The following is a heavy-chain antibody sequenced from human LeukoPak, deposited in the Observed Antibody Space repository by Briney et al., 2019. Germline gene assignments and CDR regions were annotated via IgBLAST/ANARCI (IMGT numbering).Heavy chain of an antibody. CDR1: GFTFSSYS. J-gene: IGHJ3*02. V-gene: IGHV3-48*04. CDR3: AREVYIAAAGTGAFDI. Sequence: GGSLRLSCAASGFTFSSYSMNWVRQAPGKGLEWVSYISSSSSTIYYADSVKGRFTISRDNAKNSLYLQMNSLRAEDTAVYYCAREVYIAAAGTGAFDIWGQGTMVTVSS. CDR2: ISSSSSTI. D-gene: IGHD6-13*01.